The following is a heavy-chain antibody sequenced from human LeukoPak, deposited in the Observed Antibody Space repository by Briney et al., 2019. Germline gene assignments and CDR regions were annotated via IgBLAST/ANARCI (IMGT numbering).Heavy chain of an antibody. CDR1: GFTFSSYG. V-gene: IGHV3-30*02. CDR2: IRYDGSNK. CDR3: AKGVPLWFGELHDWFDP. J-gene: IGHJ5*02. D-gene: IGHD3-10*01. Sequence: PPGGSLRLSCAASGFTFSSYGMRWVRQAPGKGLEWVAFIRYDGSNKYYADSVKGRFTISRDNSKNTLYLQMNSLRAEDTAVYYCAKGVPLWFGELHDWFDPWGQGTLVTVSS.